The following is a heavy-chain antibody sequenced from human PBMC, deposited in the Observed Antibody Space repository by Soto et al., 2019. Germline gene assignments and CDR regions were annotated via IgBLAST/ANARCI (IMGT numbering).Heavy chain of an antibody. CDR3: ARGLVGHYYDSSGYYYYYYGMDV. CDR2: INHSGST. J-gene: IGHJ6*02. CDR1: GGSFSGYY. V-gene: IGHV4-34*01. D-gene: IGHD3-22*01. Sequence: SETLSLTCAVYGGSFSGYYWSWIRQPPGKGLEWIGEINHSGSTNYNPSLKSRVTISVDTSKNQFSLKLSSVTAADTAVYYCARGLVGHYYDSSGYYYYYYGMDVWGQGTTVTVYS.